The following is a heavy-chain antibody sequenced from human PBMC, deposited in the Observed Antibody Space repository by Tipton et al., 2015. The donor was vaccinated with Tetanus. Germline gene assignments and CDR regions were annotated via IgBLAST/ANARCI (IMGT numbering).Heavy chain of an antibody. Sequence: LRLSCTVSGGSISGSPYFWNWIRQHPGKGLEWIGYIYYSGSTYYNPSLKSRVSMSVDTSKNQFFLNLTSVTAADTATYYCARDQGGGRVVRLNWFDPWGQGTLVTVSS. V-gene: IGHV4-31*02. J-gene: IGHJ5*02. CDR1: GGSISGSPYF. CDR3: ARDQGGGRVVRLNWFDP. D-gene: IGHD6-6*01. CDR2: IYYSGST.